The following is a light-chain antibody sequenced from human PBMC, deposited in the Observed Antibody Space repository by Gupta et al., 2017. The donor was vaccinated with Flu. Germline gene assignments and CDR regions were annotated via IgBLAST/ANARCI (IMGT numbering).Light chain of an antibody. J-gene: IGLJ1*01. CDR2: DVS. CDR1: SSDVGGYNY. Sequence: QSALTQPRSVSGSPGQSVTISCTGTSSDVGGYNYVSWYQQHPGKAPKLMIYDVSKRPSGVPDRFSCSKSGNTASPTISGLQAEDEADYYCCSYAASYTPLYVFGTGTKLTVL. V-gene: IGLV2-11*01. CDR3: CSYAASYTPLYV.